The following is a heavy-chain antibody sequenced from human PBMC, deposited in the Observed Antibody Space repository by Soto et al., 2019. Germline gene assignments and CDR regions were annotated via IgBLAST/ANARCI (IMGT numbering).Heavy chain of an antibody. CDR3: AKDPLRFLEWFSSMDV. V-gene: IGHV3-9*01. J-gene: IGHJ6*03. D-gene: IGHD3-3*01. CDR1: GFTFDDYA. Sequence: GGSLRLSCAASGFTFDDYAMHWVRQAPGKGLEWVSGISWNSGSIGYADSVKGRFTISRDNAKNSLYLQMNSLRAEDTALYYCAKDPLRFLEWFSSMDVWGKGTTVTVSS. CDR2: ISWNSGSI.